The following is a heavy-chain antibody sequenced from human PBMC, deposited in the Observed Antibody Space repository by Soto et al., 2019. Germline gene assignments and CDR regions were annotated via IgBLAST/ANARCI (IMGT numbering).Heavy chain of an antibody. V-gene: IGHV4-59*01. D-gene: IGHD6-19*01. CDR3: ARRYGSSFDI. Sequence: QVQLQESGPGLVKPSETLSLTCTVSGGSISNYYWSWIRQPPGKGLEWIGYIYYSGSPNYNPSLKSRVTISVDTSKNQFSLKLSSETAADTAVYYCARRYGSSFDIWGQGTMVTVSS. J-gene: IGHJ3*02. CDR2: IYYSGSP. CDR1: GGSISNYY.